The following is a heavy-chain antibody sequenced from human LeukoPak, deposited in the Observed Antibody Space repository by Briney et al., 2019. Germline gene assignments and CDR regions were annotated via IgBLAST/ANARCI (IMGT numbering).Heavy chain of an antibody. Sequence: SETLSLTCAVYGGSFSGYYWSWIRQPPGKGLEWIGEINHSGSTNYNPSLKSRVTISVDTSKNQFSLKLSSVAAADTAVYYCARVYYSSNYDYWYFDLWGRGTLVTVSS. D-gene: IGHD6-13*01. CDR1: GGSFSGYY. CDR3: ARVYYSSNYDYWYFDL. V-gene: IGHV4-34*01. CDR2: INHSGST. J-gene: IGHJ2*01.